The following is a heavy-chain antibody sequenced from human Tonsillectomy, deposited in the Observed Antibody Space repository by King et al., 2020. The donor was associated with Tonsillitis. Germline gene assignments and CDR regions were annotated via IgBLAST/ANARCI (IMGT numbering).Heavy chain of an antibody. J-gene: IGHJ6*03. Sequence: QLQESGPGLVKPSGTLSLTCAVSGGSISSSNWWSWVRQPPGKGLEWIGEIYHSGSTNYNPSLKSRVTISVDKSKNQFSLKLSSVTAADTAVYYCARLVVVAASYYYYYMDVWGKGTTVTVSS. CDR3: ARLVVVAASYYYYYMDV. D-gene: IGHD2-15*01. V-gene: IGHV4-4*02. CDR2: IYHSGST. CDR1: GGSISSSNW.